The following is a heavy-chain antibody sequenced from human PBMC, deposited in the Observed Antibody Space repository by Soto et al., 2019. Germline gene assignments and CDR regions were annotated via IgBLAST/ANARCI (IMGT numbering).Heavy chain of an antibody. D-gene: IGHD2-15*01. CDR1: GFTFSNYW. CDR2: IKQDGSEK. V-gene: IGHV3-7*01. CDR3: ARGYCSGGSCLLFDY. J-gene: IGHJ4*02. Sequence: EVQLVESGGGLVQPGGSLRLSCAASGFTFSNYWMNWVRQAPGKGLEWVANIKQDGSEKYFVDSVKGRFTISRDNAKNSLYLQMNSLIAEDTAVYYCARGYCSGGSCLLFDYWGQGTLVTVSS.